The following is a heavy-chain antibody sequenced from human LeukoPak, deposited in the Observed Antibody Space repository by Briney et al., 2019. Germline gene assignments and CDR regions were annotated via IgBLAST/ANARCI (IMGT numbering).Heavy chain of an antibody. CDR2: IRYDGSNK. Sequence: GGSLRLSCAASGFTFSSYGMHWVRQAPGKGLEWVAFIRYDGSNKYYADSVKGRFTISRDNSKNTLYLQMNSLRAEDTAVYYCAHYCSSTSCYFPKTKVGNANAFDIWGQGTMVTVSS. J-gene: IGHJ3*02. CDR3: AHYCSSTSCYFPKTKVGNANAFDI. CDR1: GFTFSSYG. V-gene: IGHV3-30*02. D-gene: IGHD2-2*01.